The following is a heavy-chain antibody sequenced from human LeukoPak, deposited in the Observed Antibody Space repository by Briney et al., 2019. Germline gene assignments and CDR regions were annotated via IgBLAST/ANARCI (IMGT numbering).Heavy chain of an antibody. CDR1: GYSFTSYW. CDR2: IFPRDSDT. D-gene: IGHD3-10*01. Sequence: GESLKISCTASGYSFTSYWIGWVRQMPGKGPEWMGMIFPRDSDTRYSPSFQGQVTMSADKSTNTAYLQRSSLKASDTAMYYCARQSGVDTTRWFDPWGQGTPVSVSS. V-gene: IGHV5-51*01. CDR3: ARQSGVDTTRWFDP. J-gene: IGHJ5*02.